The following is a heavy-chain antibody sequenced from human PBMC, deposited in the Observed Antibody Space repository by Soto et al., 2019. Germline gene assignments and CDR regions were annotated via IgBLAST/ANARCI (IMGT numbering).Heavy chain of an antibody. CDR1: GASIRSYH. CDR3: AKDVSSRRWFDL. V-gene: IGHV4-4*07. Sequence: SETLSLTCAVSGASIRSYHWSFLRQPAGKGLEWIGRIQHTGNTNYNPSLKSRVTMSADTSKNQISLKMTSVTAADTAVYFCAKDVSSRRWFDLWGQGVRVTVSS. CDR2: IQHTGNT. D-gene: IGHD3-16*01. J-gene: IGHJ5*02.